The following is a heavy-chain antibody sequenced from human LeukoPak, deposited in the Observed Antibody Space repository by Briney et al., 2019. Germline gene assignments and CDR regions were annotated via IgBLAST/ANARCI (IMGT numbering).Heavy chain of an antibody. CDR2: MSYSGSG. CDR3: ARGNGAGSYYTYSSFDY. CDR1: GGSIRNYY. J-gene: IGHJ4*02. D-gene: IGHD3-10*01. Sequence: PAETLSLTCTVSGGSIRNYYWGWIRQPPGKRLEWIGYMSYSGSGNYNPSLKSRVTISVDTSKNQISLKLSSVTASDTALYYCARGNGAGSYYTYSSFDYWGQGILVTVSS. V-gene: IGHV4-59*01.